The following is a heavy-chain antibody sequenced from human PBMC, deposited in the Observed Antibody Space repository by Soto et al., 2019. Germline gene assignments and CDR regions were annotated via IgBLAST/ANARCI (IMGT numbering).Heavy chain of an antibody. V-gene: IGHV4-39*01. CDR1: GGSISSSSYY. D-gene: IGHD3-10*01. Sequence: QLQLQESGPGLVKPSETLSLTCTVSGGSISSSSYYWGWIRQPPGKGLEWIGSIYYSGSTYYNPSLKRRVTISVDTSKNQFSLKLSSVTAADTAVYYCARLVWFGEPGEFDPWGQGTLVTVSS. CDR3: ARLVWFGEPGEFDP. CDR2: IYYSGST. J-gene: IGHJ5*02.